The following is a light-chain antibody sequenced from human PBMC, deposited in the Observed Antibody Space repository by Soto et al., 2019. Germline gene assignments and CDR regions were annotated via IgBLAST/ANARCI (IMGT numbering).Light chain of an antibody. J-gene: IGLJ3*02. V-gene: IGLV2-11*01. CDR3: CSFAGSYMRV. CDR2: DVS. CDR1: SSDVGGYNY. Sequence: QSALTQPRSVSGSPGQSVTISCTGTSSDVGGYNYVSWYQQHPGKAPKVIIYDVSKRPSGVPDRFSGSKSGNTASLTISGLQAEDEADYHCCSFAGSYMRVFGGGTKVTVL.